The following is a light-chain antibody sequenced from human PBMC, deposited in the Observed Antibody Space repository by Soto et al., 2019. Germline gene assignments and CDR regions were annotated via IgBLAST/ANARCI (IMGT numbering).Light chain of an antibody. V-gene: IGLV2-11*01. J-gene: IGLJ1*01. Sequence: QYALTQPRSVSGSPGQSVTISCTGTSSDVGGYNYVSRYQQHPGKAPKVMIYDVSERPSGVPDRLSGSKSGNTASLTISGLQAEDEADYYCCSYAGSPRYVLGTGTKLTVL. CDR2: DVS. CDR3: CSYAGSPRYV. CDR1: SSDVGGYNY.